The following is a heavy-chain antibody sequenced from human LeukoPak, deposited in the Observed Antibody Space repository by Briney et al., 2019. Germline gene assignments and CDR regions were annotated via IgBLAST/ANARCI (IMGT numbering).Heavy chain of an antibody. J-gene: IGHJ4*02. D-gene: IGHD2-15*01. Sequence: ASVKVSCKTSVYTFTSYGISWVRQAPGQGLEWMGWISGYNGNTNYAQKVQGRVTMTTDTSTSTGYMELRSLRSDDTAVYYCARASHCSGGSCHSWFDYWGQGTLVTVSS. CDR3: ARASHCSGGSCHSWFDY. V-gene: IGHV1-18*01. CDR1: VYTFTSYG. CDR2: ISGYNGNT.